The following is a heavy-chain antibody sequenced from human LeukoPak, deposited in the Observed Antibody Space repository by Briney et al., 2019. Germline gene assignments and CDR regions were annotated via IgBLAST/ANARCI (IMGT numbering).Heavy chain of an antibody. V-gene: IGHV1-24*01. CDR2: FDPEDGET. Sequence: ASVKVSCKVSGYTLTELSMHCVRQAPGKGLEWMGGFDPEDGETIYAQKFQGRVTMTEDTSTDTAYMELSSLRSEDTAVYYCAPWVTVAGSFDYWGQGTLVTVSS. CDR3: APWVTVAGSFDY. J-gene: IGHJ4*02. D-gene: IGHD6-19*01. CDR1: GYTLTELS.